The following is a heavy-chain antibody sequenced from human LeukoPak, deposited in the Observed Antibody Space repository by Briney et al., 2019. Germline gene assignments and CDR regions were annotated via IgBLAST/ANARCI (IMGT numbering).Heavy chain of an antibody. V-gene: IGHV3-23*01. D-gene: IGHD3-3*01. CDR3: AKGSVLRFLEWLSRREGYYFDY. Sequence: RTGGSLRLSCAASGFTFSSYAMSWVRQAPGKGLEWVSAISGSGGSTYYADSVKGRFTISRDNSKNTLYLQMNSLRAEDTAVYYCAKGSVLRFLEWLSRREGYYFDYWGQGTLVTVSS. J-gene: IGHJ4*02. CDR1: GFTFSSYA. CDR2: ISGSGGST.